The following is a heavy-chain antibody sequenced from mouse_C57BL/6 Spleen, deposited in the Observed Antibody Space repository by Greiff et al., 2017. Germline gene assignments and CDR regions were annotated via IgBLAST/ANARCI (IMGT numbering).Heavy chain of an antibody. Sequence: EVKLMESGPGLVKPSQSLSLTCSVTGYSITSGYYWNWIRQFPGNKLEWMGYISYDGSNNYKPSLKNRISITRDTSKNQFFLKLNSVTTEDTATYFCARYDYDKGGTWFAYWGQGTLVTVSA. CDR2: ISYDGSN. V-gene: IGHV3-6*01. J-gene: IGHJ3*01. CDR1: GYSITSGYY. D-gene: IGHD2-4*01. CDR3: ARYDYDKGGTWFAY.